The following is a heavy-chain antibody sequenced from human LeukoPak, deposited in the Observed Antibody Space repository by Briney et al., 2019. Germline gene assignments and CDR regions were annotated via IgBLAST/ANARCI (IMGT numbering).Heavy chain of an antibody. J-gene: IGHJ4*02. CDR3: ARDQSGSLDY. Sequence: GGSLRLSCATSGFTFSNTWMAWVRQAPGKGLEWVANINQDSKTKQYVDSVKGQFTISRDNAKNSLFLQMSNLTVEDTGIYYCARDQSGSLDYWGQGTLVTVSS. V-gene: IGHV3-7*01. CDR2: INQDSKTK. D-gene: IGHD1-26*01. CDR1: GFTFSNTW.